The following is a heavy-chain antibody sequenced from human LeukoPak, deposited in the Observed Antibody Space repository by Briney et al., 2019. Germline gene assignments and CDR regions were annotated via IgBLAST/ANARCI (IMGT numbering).Heavy chain of an antibody. D-gene: IGHD4-17*01. J-gene: IGHJ5*02. CDR1: GYTFTGYY. CDR3: ASSVTTVTTYWFDP. Sequence: ATVKVSCKASGYTFTGYYMHWVRQAPGQGLEWMGWINPNSGGTNYAQKFQGRVTMTRDTSISTAYMELSRLRSDDTAVYYCASSVTTVTTYWFDPWGQGTLVTVSS. CDR2: INPNSGGT. V-gene: IGHV1-2*02.